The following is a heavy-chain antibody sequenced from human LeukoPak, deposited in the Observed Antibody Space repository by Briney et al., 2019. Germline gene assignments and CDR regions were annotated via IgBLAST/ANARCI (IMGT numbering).Heavy chain of an antibody. J-gene: IGHJ4*02. CDR2: ITGSGGST. V-gene: IGHV3-23*01. D-gene: IGHD3-10*01. Sequence: GGSLRLSCAPSGFTFDNFAMTWVRQAPGKGLEWVSEITGSGGSTYYADSVKGRFTISRDNTKNTLYLQMNSLRAEDTAIYYCARELFDFDYWGQGTLVTVSS. CDR1: GFTFDNFA. CDR3: ARELFDFDY.